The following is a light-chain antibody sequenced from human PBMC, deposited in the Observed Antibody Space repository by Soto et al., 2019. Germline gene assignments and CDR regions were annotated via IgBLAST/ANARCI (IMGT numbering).Light chain of an antibody. Sequence: QSVLTQPPSVSVAPGQRVTISCTGSSSNIGAGFDVHWYQQLPGTAPRVLIYGNSNRPSGVPDRFSGSKSVTSASLAITGLQAEDEADYYCQSYDSSLSGYVFGAGTKVTVL. CDR2: GNS. J-gene: IGLJ1*01. V-gene: IGLV1-40*01. CDR1: SSNIGAGFD. CDR3: QSYDSSLSGYV.